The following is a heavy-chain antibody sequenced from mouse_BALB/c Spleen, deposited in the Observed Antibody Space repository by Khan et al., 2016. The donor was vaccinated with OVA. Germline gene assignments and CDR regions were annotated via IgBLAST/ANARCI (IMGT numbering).Heavy chain of an antibody. CDR2: ILTGSNST. D-gene: IGHD3-3*01. CDR1: GYTFSSYW. Sequence: QVQLQQSGAELMKPGASVKISCKATGYTFSSYWIEWVKQRPGHGLEWIGEILTGSNSTEYNEKFKEKATVTADTSSNTAYMQLSSLTSEATAVYYCAGGRGLGDYWGQGTTLTVSS. J-gene: IGHJ2*01. V-gene: IGHV1-9*01. CDR3: AGGRGLGDY.